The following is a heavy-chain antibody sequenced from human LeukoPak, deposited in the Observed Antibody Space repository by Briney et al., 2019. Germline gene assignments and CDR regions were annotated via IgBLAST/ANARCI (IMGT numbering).Heavy chain of an antibody. J-gene: IGHJ4*02. CDR2: INHSGRT. D-gene: IGHD2-2*01. CDR3: ARVKRRYQVLKPLHETPSHYFDY. Sequence: SETLSLTCAVYGGSFSDYYWSWIRQPPGKGLEWIGEINHSGRTNYNPSLKSRVTLSVDTSKNQFSLKLSSVTAADTAMYYCARVKRRYQVLKPLHETPSHYFDYWGQGTLVTVSS. CDR1: GGSFSDYY. V-gene: IGHV4-34*01.